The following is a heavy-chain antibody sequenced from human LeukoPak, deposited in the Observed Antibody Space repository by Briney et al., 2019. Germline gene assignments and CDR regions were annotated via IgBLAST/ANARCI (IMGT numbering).Heavy chain of an antibody. J-gene: IGHJ4*02. D-gene: IGHD3-10*01. CDR2: ISYDGSNK. CDR3: ASTGIDY. V-gene: IGHV3-30*04. CDR1: GFTFSSYA. Sequence: GGSLRLSCAASGFTFSSYAMHWVRQAPGKGLEWVAVISYDGSNKYYADSVKGRFTISRDNSKNTLYLQMNSLRAEDTAVYYCASTGIDYWGQGTLVTVSS.